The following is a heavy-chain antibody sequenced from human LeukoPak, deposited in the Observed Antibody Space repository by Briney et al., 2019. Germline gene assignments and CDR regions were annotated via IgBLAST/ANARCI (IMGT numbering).Heavy chain of an antibody. CDR3: ASVDTAMATDY. Sequence: EASVKVSCKASGGTFSSYAISWVRQAPGQGLEWMGGIIPIFGTANYAQKFQGRGTITADASTSTAYMELSSLRSEDTAVYYCASVDTAMATDYWGQGTLVTVSS. CDR2: IIPIFGTA. D-gene: IGHD5-18*01. J-gene: IGHJ4*02. CDR1: GGTFSSYA. V-gene: IGHV1-69*13.